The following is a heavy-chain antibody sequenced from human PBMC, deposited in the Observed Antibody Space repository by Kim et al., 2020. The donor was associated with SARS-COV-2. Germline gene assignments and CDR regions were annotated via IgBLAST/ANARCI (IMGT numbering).Heavy chain of an antibody. J-gene: IGHJ4*02. Sequence: SETLSLTCAVYGGSFSGYYWSWIRQPPGKGLEWIGEINHSGSTNYNPSLKSRVTISVDTSKNQFSLKLSSVTAADTAVYYCALLAYYYGSGSYSKAYYFDYWGQGTLVTVSS. CDR3: ALLAYYYGSGSYSKAYYFDY. V-gene: IGHV4-34*01. CDR2: INHSGST. CDR1: GGSFSGYY. D-gene: IGHD3-10*01.